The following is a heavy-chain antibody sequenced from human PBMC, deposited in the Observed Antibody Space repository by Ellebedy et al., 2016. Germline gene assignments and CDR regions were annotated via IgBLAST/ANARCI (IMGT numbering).Heavy chain of an antibody. Sequence: GESLKISCAASGFTFSSYWMSWVRQAPGKGLEWVANIKQDGSEKYYVDSVKGRFTISRDNAKNSLYLQMNSLRAEDTAVYYCARLAYCGGDCYSFDYWGQGTLVTVSS. J-gene: IGHJ4*02. CDR3: ARLAYCGGDCYSFDY. CDR1: GFTFSSYW. CDR2: IKQDGSEK. D-gene: IGHD2-21*01. V-gene: IGHV3-7*01.